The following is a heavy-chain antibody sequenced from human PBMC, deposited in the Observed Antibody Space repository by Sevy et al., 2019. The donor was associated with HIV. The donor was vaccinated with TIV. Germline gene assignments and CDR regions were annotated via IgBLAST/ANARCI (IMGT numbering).Heavy chain of an antibody. CDR3: ARDLHSSSWYRAYYYYYYGMDV. CDR1: GFTFSSYA. Sequence: GGSLRLSCAASGFTFSSYAMHWVRQAPGKGLEWVAVISYDGSNKYYADSVKGRFTISRDNSKNKLYLQMNSLRAEDTAVYYCARDLHSSSWYRAYYYYYYGMDVWGQGTTVTVSS. J-gene: IGHJ6*02. CDR2: ISYDGSNK. D-gene: IGHD6-13*01. V-gene: IGHV3-30-3*01.